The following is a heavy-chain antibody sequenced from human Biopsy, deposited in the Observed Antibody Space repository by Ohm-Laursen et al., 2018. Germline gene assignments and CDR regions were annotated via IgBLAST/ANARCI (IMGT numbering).Heavy chain of an antibody. D-gene: IGHD3-10*01. CDR3: TRAEAGSGSLLYFDY. J-gene: IGHJ4*02. V-gene: IGHV3-74*01. Sequence: SLRLSCAASEFIFSRFWMYWVRQAPGKGLVWVSRINSDGSSTNYADAVKGRFTISRDNAKNRVFLQMNSLRAEDTAVYYCTRAEAGSGSLLYFDYWGQGTLVTVSS. CDR1: EFIFSRFW. CDR2: INSDGSST.